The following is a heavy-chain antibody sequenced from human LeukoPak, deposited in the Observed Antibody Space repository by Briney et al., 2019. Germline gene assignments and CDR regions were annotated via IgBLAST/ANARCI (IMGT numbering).Heavy chain of an antibody. Sequence: SETLSLTCTVSGYSISSGYYWGWIRQPPGKGLEWIGSIYHSGSTYYNPSLKSRVTISVDTSKNQFSLKLSSVTAADTAVYYCARDDYGSGSVIDYWGQGTLVTVSS. CDR2: IYHSGST. D-gene: IGHD3-10*01. CDR1: GYSISSGYY. J-gene: IGHJ4*02. CDR3: ARDDYGSGSVIDY. V-gene: IGHV4-38-2*02.